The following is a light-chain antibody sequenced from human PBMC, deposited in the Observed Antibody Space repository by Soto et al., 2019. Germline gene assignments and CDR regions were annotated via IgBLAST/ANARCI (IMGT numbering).Light chain of an antibody. CDR1: SSDVGGYNY. CDR2: EVS. CDR3: SSYAGSNNVV. J-gene: IGLJ2*01. V-gene: IGLV2-8*01. Sequence: QSVLTQPPSASGSPGQSVTISCTGTSSDVGGYNYVSWYQQHPGKAPKLMIYEVSKRPSGVPDRFSGSKSGSTASLTVSGLQADDEADYYCSSYAGSNNVVFGGGTKLTVL.